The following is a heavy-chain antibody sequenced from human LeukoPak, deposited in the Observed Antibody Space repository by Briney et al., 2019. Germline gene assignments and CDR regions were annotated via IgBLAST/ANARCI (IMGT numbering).Heavy chain of an antibody. D-gene: IGHD3-22*01. V-gene: IGHV3-23*01. J-gene: IGHJ5*02. CDR2: ISNDGGGT. CDR1: GFIFNNYG. Sequence: GGSLRLSWAASGFIFNNYGLIWVRQAPGKGLEWVSAISNDGGGTQYADFVEGRFTISRDNSKNTPFLQMSSLRAEDTALYYSAKGSSGYFADLWGQGTLVTVSS. CDR3: AKGSSGYFADL.